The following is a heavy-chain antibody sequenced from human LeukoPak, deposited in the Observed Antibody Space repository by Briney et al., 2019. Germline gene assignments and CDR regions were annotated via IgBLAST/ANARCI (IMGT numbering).Heavy chain of an antibody. CDR1: GGSISSYY. Sequence: SETLSLTCTVSGGSISSYYWSWIRQPPGKGLEWIGYIYYSGSTNYNPSLKSRVTISVDTSKNQLSLKLSSVTAADTAVYYCARVSFYDSSGYYQYYFDYWGQGTLVTVSS. J-gene: IGHJ4*02. V-gene: IGHV4-59*01. CDR3: ARVSFYDSSGYYQYYFDY. D-gene: IGHD3-22*01. CDR2: IYYSGST.